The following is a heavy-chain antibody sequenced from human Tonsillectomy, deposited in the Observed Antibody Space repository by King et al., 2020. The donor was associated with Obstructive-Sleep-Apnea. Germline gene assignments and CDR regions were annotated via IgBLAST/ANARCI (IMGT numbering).Heavy chain of an antibody. CDR2: IDWDDDK. CDR3: ARTSLQWESIQLGIFDS. J-gene: IGHJ4*02. Sequence: QVTLKESGPALVRPTQTLTLTCTFSGFSLSTRGMCVSWIRQPPGKALEWLARIDWDDDKFYRTSLKTRLTISKDTSKNQVVLIMTNMDPVDTATYYCARTSLQWESIQLGIFDSWGQGTLVTVSS. CDR1: GFSLSTRGMC. V-gene: IGHV2-70*04. D-gene: IGHD5-18*01.